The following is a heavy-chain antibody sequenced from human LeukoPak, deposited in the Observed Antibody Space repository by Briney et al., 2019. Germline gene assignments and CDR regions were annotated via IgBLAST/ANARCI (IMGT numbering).Heavy chain of an antibody. J-gene: IGHJ4*02. CDR2: IYHSGST. CDR3: ARAAMLTFGGPLDY. Sequence: SETLSLTCTVSGYSISSGYYWGWIRQPPGKGPEWIGSIYHSGSTYYNPSLKSRVTISVDTSKNQFSLKLSSVTATDTAVYYCARAAMLTFGGPLDYWGQGTLVTVSS. D-gene: IGHD3-16*01. CDR1: GYSISSGYY. V-gene: IGHV4-38-2*02.